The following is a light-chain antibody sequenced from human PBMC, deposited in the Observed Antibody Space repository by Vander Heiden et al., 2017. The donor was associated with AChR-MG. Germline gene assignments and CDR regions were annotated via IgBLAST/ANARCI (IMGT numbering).Light chain of an antibody. J-gene: IGKJ4*01. CDR1: QSVSSY. Sequence: EIVLTQSPATLSLSPGERATLSCRASQSVSSYLAWYQQKPGQAPRLLIYDASNRATGIPARFSGSESGTDFTLTISSLEPEDFAVYYCQQRSNSLTLGGGTKVETK. CDR3: QQRSNSLT. CDR2: DAS. V-gene: IGKV3-11*01.